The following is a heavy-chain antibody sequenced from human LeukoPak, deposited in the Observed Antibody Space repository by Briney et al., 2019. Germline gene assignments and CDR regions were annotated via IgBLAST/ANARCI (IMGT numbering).Heavy chain of an antibody. V-gene: IGHV4-38-2*01. CDR2: IYHSGST. J-gene: IGHJ6*03. CDR1: GYSISSGYY. CDR3: ARQDNWGTRYYYYYYMDV. D-gene: IGHD7-27*01. Sequence: SETLSLTCAVSGYSISSGYYWGWIRQPPRKGLEWIGSIYHSGSTYYNPSLKSRVTISVDTSKNQFSLKLSSVTAADTAVYYCARQDNWGTRYYYYYYMDVWGKGTTVTVSS.